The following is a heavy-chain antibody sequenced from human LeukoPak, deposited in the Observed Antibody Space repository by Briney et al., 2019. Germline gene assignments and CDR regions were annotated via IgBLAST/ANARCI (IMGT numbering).Heavy chain of an antibody. CDR1: GGSISSGFYY. V-gene: IGHV4-39*01. CDR3: ARHIIAARHYFDY. CDR2: IYYSGST. D-gene: IGHD6-6*01. J-gene: IGHJ4*02. Sequence: KTSETLSLTCTVSGGSISSGFYYWSWIRRPPGKGLGWIGSIYYSGSTYYNPSLKSRVTISVDTSKNQFSLQLSSVTAADTAVYYCARHIIAARHYFDYWGQGTLVTVSS.